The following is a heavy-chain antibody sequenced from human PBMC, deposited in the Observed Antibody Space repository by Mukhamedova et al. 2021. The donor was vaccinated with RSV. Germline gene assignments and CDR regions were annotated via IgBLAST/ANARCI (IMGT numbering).Heavy chain of an antibody. CDR3: ARAGGDFDY. J-gene: IGHJ4*02. D-gene: IGHD3-10*01. V-gene: IGHV3-74*01. Sequence: SSYWMHWVRQVPGKGLMWVSFINNYGSITNYADSVKGRFTISRDNAKNTLYLQMNSLRAEDTAVYYCARAGGDFDYWGQGVLVTV. CDR2: INNYGSIT. CDR1: SSYW.